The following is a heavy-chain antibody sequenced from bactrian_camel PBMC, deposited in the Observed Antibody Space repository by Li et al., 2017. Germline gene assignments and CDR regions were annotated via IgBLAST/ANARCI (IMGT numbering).Heavy chain of an antibody. CDR1: GVAFSSLY. D-gene: IGHD6*01. CDR2: IYINT. V-gene: IGHV3-2*01. J-gene: IGHJ4*01. CDR3: ATQRSWSTGAYAANY. Sequence: HVQLVESGGGLVQPGGSLRLSCAASGVAFSSLYMTWVRQAPGKGLEWVSSIYINTYYADSVKGRFTISRDNAKNTVYLQMNSLKSEDTALYYCATQRSWSTGAYAANYWGHGTQVTV.